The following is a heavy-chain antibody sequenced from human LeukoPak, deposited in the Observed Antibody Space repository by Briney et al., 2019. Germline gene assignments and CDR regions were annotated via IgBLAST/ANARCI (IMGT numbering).Heavy chain of an antibody. Sequence: SETLSLTCAVYGGSFSGYYWSWIRQPAGKGLEWIGRIYTSGSTNYNPSLKSRVTMSVDTSKNQFSLKLSSVTAADTAVYYCARNSYYYYGMDVWGQGTTVTVSS. CDR1: GGSFSGYY. CDR2: IYTSGST. J-gene: IGHJ6*02. V-gene: IGHV4-59*10. CDR3: ARNSYYYYGMDV.